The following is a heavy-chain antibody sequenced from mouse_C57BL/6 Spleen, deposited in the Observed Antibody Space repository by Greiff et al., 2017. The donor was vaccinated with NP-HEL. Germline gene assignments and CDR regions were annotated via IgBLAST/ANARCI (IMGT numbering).Heavy chain of an antibody. CDR1: GYAFSSSW. V-gene: IGHV1-82*01. CDR2: IYPGDGAT. Sequence: VQLQQSGPELVKPGASVKISCKASGYAFSSSWMNWVKQRPGKGLEWIGRIYPGDGATNYNGKFKGKATLTADKSSSTAYMQLSSLTSEDSAVYFCARSGLRRYFDVWGTGTTVTVSS. D-gene: IGHD1-2*01. J-gene: IGHJ1*03. CDR3: ARSGLRRYFDV.